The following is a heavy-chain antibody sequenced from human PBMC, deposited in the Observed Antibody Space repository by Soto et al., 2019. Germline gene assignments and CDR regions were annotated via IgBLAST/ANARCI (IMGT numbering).Heavy chain of an antibody. Sequence: QVQLVQSGAEVKKPGSSVKVSCKASGGTFSSYAISWVRQAPGQGLEWMGGIIPIFGTANYAQKFQGRVTITADKSTSTAYMELSSRRSEDTAVYYCVRTEVRGYYYDSSGYYGYYFDYWGQGTLVTVSS. CDR1: GGTFSSYA. J-gene: IGHJ4*02. D-gene: IGHD3-22*01. V-gene: IGHV1-69*06. CDR2: IIPIFGTA. CDR3: VRTEVRGYYYDSSGYYGYYFDY.